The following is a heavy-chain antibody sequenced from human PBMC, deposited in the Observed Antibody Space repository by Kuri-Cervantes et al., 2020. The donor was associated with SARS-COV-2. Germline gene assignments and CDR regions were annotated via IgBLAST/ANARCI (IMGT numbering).Heavy chain of an antibody. CDR1: GYTFTSYG. Sequence: ASVKVSCKASGYTFTSYGISWVRQAPGQGLEWMGWISAYNGNTNYAQKLQGRVTMTTDTSTSTAYMELRRLRSDDTAVYYCARVRETYDFWSGYYETRGFDYWGQGTLVTVSS. J-gene: IGHJ4*02. V-gene: IGHV1-18*01. CDR2: ISAYNGNT. D-gene: IGHD3-3*01. CDR3: ARVRETYDFWSGYYETRGFDY.